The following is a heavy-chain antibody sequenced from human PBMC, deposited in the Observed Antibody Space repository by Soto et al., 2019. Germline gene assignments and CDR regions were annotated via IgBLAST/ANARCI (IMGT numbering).Heavy chain of an antibody. CDR3: ARDRDDYGSGNYYNRIDF. D-gene: IGHD3-10*01. V-gene: IGHV1-69*01. Sequence: QVQLVQSGAEVKTPGSSVKVSCKASGGIFSTYAISWLRQAPGQGLEWMGGIIPLFGTPNYAQRFQGRVTITADESTSTAYMELSRLRSEDPAVYYCARDRDDYGSGNYYNRIDFWGQGTLVTVSS. CDR1: GGIFSTYA. J-gene: IGHJ4*02. CDR2: IIPLFGTP.